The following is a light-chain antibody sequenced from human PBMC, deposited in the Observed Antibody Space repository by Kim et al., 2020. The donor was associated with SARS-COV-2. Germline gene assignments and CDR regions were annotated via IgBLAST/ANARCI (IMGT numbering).Light chain of an antibody. CDR1: QSVSSI. V-gene: IGKV3-15*01. J-gene: IGKJ2*01. CDR2: GAS. Sequence: EIVMTQSPATLSVSPGERATLSCRASQSVSSILAWYQQKPGQAPRLLIYGASTRATGIPARFSGSGSGTEFTLTISSLQSEDFAVYYCQQYNNWPLYIFGQGTKLEI. CDR3: QQYNNWPLYI.